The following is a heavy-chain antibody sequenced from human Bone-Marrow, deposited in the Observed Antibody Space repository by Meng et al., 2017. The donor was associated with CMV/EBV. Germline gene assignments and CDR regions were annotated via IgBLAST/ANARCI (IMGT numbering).Heavy chain of an antibody. CDR1: GVSISSYY. CDR3: SRDYCGGDCYSLGH. J-gene: IGHJ1*01. D-gene: IGHD2-21*01. Sequence: GSLRLSCTVSGVSISSYYWTWIRQPPGKGLEWIGYIYYRGNTNYNPSLRSRVTMSVDTSSNQFSLTLSSVTAADTAVYYCSRDYCGGDCYSLGHWGQGSLVTVSS. CDR2: IYYRGNT. V-gene: IGHV4-59*01.